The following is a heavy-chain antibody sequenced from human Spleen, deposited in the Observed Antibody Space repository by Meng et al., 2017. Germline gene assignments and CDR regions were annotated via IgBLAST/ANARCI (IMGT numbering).Heavy chain of an antibody. J-gene: IGHJ2*01. CDR1: SGSFSGYY. CDR3: ARGPYTHGHFWYFDL. D-gene: IGHD5-18*01. CDR2: IDYTEYT. V-gene: IGHV4-34*01. Sequence: VQLQQWGAGLLKPSETLSLTCAVFSGSFSGYYWSWIRQPPGMGLEWIGSIDYTEYTHFNASLKSRVTMSIDTSRKQISLMLSSVTAADTAVYYCARGPYTHGHFWYFDLWGRGTLVTVSS.